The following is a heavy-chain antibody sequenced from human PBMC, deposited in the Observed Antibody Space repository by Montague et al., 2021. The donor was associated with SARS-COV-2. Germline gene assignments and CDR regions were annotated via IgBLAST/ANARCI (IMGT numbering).Heavy chain of an antibody. V-gene: IGHV4-59*01. CDR2: IYYSGST. Sequence: SETLSLTCTVSGGSISSYYWSWIRQPPGKGLEWIGYIYYSGSTNYNPSLKSRVTISVDTSKNQFSLKLSSVTAADTAVYYCAREGILWFGDLALYYYGMDVWGQGTTVTVSS. CDR3: AREGILWFGDLALYYYGMDV. J-gene: IGHJ6*02. CDR1: GGSISSYY. D-gene: IGHD3-10*01.